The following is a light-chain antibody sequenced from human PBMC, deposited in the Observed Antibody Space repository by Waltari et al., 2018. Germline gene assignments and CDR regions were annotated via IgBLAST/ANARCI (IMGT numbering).Light chain of an antibody. J-gene: IGLJ1*01. Sequence: QSALTQPASVSGSPGQSITISCTGTSSDVGSYNLVSWYQQHPGKAPKLMIYEGSNRPSGISHRFSGSKSGNTASLTISGRQAEDEADYYCCSYAVGAIYVFGTGTKVTVL. CDR1: SSDVGSYNL. V-gene: IGLV2-23*01. CDR3: CSYAVGAIYV. CDR2: EGS.